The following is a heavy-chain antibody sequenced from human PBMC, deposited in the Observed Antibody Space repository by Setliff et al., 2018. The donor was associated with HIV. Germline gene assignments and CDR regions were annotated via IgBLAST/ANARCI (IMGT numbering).Heavy chain of an antibody. V-gene: IGHV4-61*09. D-gene: IGHD6-19*01. CDR3: AKGVAGLQYYYYYMDV. J-gene: IGHJ6*03. CDR1: GGSITSGSHY. Sequence: SETLSLTCAVSGGSITSGSHYWTWIRQPAGKGLEWLGHIYSNGSTNYNPSLKSRVTISGDTSKNQFSLKLSSVTAADTAVYYCAKGVAGLQYYYYYMDVWGKGTTVTVSS. CDR2: IYSNGST.